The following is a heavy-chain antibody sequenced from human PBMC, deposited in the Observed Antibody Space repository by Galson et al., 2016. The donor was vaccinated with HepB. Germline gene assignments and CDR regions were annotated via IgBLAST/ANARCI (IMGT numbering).Heavy chain of an antibody. CDR1: GFSFSNYG. CDR2: ITATGGST. D-gene: IGHD4/OR15-4a*01. Sequence: SLRLSCAASGFSFSNYGMSWVRQAPGKGLEWVSSITATGGSTYIADSVKGRFTISRDNSKNTLYLQMNSLRADDTAVYYCAIQRGAHYAAGRTEDAFDAWGQGTMVIVSS. V-gene: IGHV3-23*01. J-gene: IGHJ3*01. CDR3: AIQRGAHYAAGRTEDAFDA.